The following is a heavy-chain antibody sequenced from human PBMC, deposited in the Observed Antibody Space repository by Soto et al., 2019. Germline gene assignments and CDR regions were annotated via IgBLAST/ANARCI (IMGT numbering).Heavy chain of an antibody. J-gene: IGHJ4*02. CDR1: GYSFTTYW. V-gene: IGHV5-51*01. CDR3: ARLVMKRLYYFDY. Sequence: PGESLKISCKGSGYSFTTYWIGWVRQMPGEGLEWMGIIYPGDSDTRYSPSFQGQVTISADKSISTAYLQWSSLKASDTAMYYCARLVMKRLYYFDYWGQGTLVTVSS. D-gene: IGHD6-25*01. CDR2: IYPGDSDT.